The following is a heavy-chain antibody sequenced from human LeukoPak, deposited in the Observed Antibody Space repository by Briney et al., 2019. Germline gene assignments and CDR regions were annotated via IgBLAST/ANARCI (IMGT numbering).Heavy chain of an antibody. CDR1: GSSVSSGSYY. J-gene: IGHJ3*02. D-gene: IGHD2-2*01. Sequence: SETLSLTCTVSGSSVSSGSYYWSWIRQPPGKGLEWIGYIYYSGSTNYHPSLKSRVTMSVDTSKNQFSLKLSSVTAADTAVYYCARYCSSTSCFDNAFDIWGQGTMVTVSS. V-gene: IGHV4-61*01. CDR2: IYYSGST. CDR3: ARYCSSTSCFDNAFDI.